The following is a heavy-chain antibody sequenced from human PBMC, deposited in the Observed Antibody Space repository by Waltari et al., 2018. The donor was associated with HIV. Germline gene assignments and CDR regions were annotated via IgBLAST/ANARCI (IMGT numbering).Heavy chain of an antibody. Sequence: EVQLEESGGALLQPGGSLRLYCAASGFRFDDYTMHWVRQATGKGLEWVSLISWDGRNIQYADSVKGRFTVSRDNSKNSLSLQMNSLRTEDTALYYCAKGLPITFWGQGTTVTVSS. D-gene: IGHD5-18*01. V-gene: IGHV3-43*01. CDR2: ISWDGRNI. J-gene: IGHJ6*02. CDR3: AKGLPITF. CDR1: GFRFDDYT.